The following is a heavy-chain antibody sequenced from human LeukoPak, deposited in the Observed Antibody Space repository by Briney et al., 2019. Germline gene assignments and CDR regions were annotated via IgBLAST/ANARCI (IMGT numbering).Heavy chain of an antibody. CDR1: GTSW. Sequence: GGSLRLSCAASGTSWMHWVRQAPGKGLVWVSHINSDGSWTGYADSVKGRFTISKDNAKNTVSLQMNNLRAEDTAVYYCVTFYETYWGRGTLVTVSS. J-gene: IGHJ4*02. D-gene: IGHD2/OR15-2a*01. V-gene: IGHV3-74*01. CDR3: VTFYETY. CDR2: INSDGSWT.